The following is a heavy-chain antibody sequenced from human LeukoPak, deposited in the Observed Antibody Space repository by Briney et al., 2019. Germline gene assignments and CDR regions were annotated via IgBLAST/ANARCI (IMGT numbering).Heavy chain of an antibody. Sequence: SETLSLTCAVYGGSFSGYYWSWIRQPPGKGLEWIGEINHSGSTNYNPSLKSRVTISVDTSKNQFSLKLSSVTAADTAVYYCARHCYSSGRPPGAFDIWGQGTMVTVSS. V-gene: IGHV4-34*01. J-gene: IGHJ3*02. CDR1: GGSFSGYY. CDR2: INHSGST. D-gene: IGHD6-19*01. CDR3: ARHCYSSGRPPGAFDI.